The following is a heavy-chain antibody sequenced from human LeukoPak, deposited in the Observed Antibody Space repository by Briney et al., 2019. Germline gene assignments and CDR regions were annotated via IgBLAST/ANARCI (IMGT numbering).Heavy chain of an antibody. CDR3: ARQHIVVVTGDDAFDI. V-gene: IGHV3-53*04. D-gene: IGHD2-21*02. CDR2: IYSGGST. CDR1: GFTVSSNY. J-gene: IGHJ3*02. Sequence: GGSLRLSCAASGFTVSSNYMSWVRQAPGKGLEWVSVIYSGGSTYYADSVKGRFTISRHNSKDTLYLQMNSLRAEDTAVYYCARQHIVVVTGDDAFDIWGQGTMVTVSS.